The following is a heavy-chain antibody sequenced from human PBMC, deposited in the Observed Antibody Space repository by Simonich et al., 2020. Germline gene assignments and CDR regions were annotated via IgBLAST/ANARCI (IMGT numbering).Heavy chain of an antibody. Sequence: QVQLQQWGAGLLKPSETLSLTCAVYGGSFSGYYWSWIRQPPGEGLVWIGEINHSGRTNYNPSLKSRVTISGDTSKNQFSLKLSSVTAADTAVYYCARPLGIVWAFDIWGQGTMVTVSS. CDR3: ARPLGIVWAFDI. J-gene: IGHJ3*02. CDR1: GGSFSGYY. CDR2: INHSGRT. V-gene: IGHV4-34*01. D-gene: IGHD3-16*01.